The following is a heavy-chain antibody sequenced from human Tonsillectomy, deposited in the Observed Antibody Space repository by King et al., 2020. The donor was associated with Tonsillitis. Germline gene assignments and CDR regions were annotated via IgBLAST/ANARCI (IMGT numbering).Heavy chain of an antibody. CDR3: ARDFSPLTISDCLDI. D-gene: IGHD4/OR15-4a*01. CDR1: GFTFSTYA. Sequence: VQLVESGGGLVQPGGSLRLSCVASGFTFSTYAMNWVRQAPGKGLEWVSVTDSGGSSTHYADSVKGRFTISRDNSKNTLYLQMNSLRAEDTAVYYCARDFSPLTISDCLDIWGQGTMVTVSS. CDR2: TDSGGSST. J-gene: IGHJ3*02. V-gene: IGHV3-23*03.